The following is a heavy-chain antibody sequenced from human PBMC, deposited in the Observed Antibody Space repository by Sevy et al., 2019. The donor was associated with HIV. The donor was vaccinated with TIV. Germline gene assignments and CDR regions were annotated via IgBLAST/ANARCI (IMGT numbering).Heavy chain of an antibody. CDR1: GFTFSDYY. J-gene: IGHJ4*02. Sequence: GGYLRLSCAASGFTFSDYYMSWIRQAPGKGLEWVSYISNSGGTTYYADSVKGRFTISRDNANNSLYLQMNSLRAEDTAVYYCARITGRRFDYWGQGTLVTVSS. V-gene: IGHV3-11*04. CDR3: ARITGRRFDY. CDR2: ISNSGGTT.